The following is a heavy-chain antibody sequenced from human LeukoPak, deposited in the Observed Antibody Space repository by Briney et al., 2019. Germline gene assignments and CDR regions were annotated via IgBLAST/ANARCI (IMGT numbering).Heavy chain of an antibody. CDR1: GFTFSSYE. CDR2: ISSSGSTI. Sequence: PGGSLRPSCAASGFTFSSYEMNWVRQAPGKGLEWVSYISSSGSTIYYADSVKGRFTISRDNAKNSLYLQMNSLRAEDTAVYYCARETYYYDSSGYYGVYYWGQGTLVTVSS. CDR3: ARETYYYDSSGYYGVYY. J-gene: IGHJ4*02. V-gene: IGHV3-48*03. D-gene: IGHD3-22*01.